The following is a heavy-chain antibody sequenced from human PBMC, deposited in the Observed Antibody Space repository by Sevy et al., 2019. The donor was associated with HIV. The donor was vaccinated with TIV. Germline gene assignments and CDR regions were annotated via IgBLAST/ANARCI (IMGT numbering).Heavy chain of an antibody. CDR2: IYYSGST. V-gene: IGHV4-59*01. J-gene: IGHJ4*02. Sequence: SETLSLTCTVSGGSISSYYWSWIRQPPGKGLEWIGYIYYSGSTNYNPSLKSRVTISVDTSKNRFSLKLSSVTAADTAMYYCARDYYDSSGYSYYFDYWGQGTLVTVSS. D-gene: IGHD3-22*01. CDR1: GGSISSYY. CDR3: ARDYYDSSGYSYYFDY.